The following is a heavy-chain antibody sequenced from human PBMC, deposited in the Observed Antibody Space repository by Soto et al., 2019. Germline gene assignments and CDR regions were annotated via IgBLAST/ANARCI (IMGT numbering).Heavy chain of an antibody. CDR3: ARTAHCGGDCFYLDY. CDR1: GGSISSYY. V-gene: IGHV4-59*01. D-gene: IGHD2-21*01. Sequence: SETLSLTCTVSGGSISSYYWSWIRQPPGEGLEWIGYISYSGSTKYNPSLYSRVTIFVDTFKSQFSLQLRSVTAADAAVYYCARTAHCGGDCFYLDYWGQGTLVTVSS. J-gene: IGHJ4*02. CDR2: ISYSGST.